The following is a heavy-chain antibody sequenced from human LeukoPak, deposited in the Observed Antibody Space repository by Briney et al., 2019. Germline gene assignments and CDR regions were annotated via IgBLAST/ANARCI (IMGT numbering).Heavy chain of an antibody. Sequence: GGSLRLSCAASGFTFSSYGMHWVRQAPGKGLEWVAVISYDGGNKYYADSVKGRFTISRDNSKNTLYLQMNSLRAEDTAVYYCAKDTPQWELRFGFDYWGQGTLVTVPS. CDR3: AKDTPQWELRFGFDY. J-gene: IGHJ4*02. CDR2: ISYDGGNK. V-gene: IGHV3-30*18. D-gene: IGHD1-26*01. CDR1: GFTFSSYG.